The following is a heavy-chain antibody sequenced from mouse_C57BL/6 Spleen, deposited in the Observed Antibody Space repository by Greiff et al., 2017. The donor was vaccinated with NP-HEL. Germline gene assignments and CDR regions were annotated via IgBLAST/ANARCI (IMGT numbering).Heavy chain of an antibody. Sequence: VQLQQPGAELVKPGASVKLSCKASGYTFTSYWMHWVKQRPGRGLEWIGRIDPNSGGTKYNEKFKSKATLTVDKPSSTAYMQLSSLTSEDSAVYYCARYKTTVVATVWYFDVWGTGTTVTVSS. V-gene: IGHV1-72*01. CDR3: ARYKTTVVATVWYFDV. J-gene: IGHJ1*03. CDR1: GYTFTSYW. CDR2: IDPNSGGT. D-gene: IGHD1-1*01.